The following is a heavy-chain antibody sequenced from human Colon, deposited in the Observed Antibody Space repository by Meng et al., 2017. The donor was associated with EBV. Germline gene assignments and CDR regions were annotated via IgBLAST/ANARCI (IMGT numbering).Heavy chain of an antibody. D-gene: IGHD3-22*01. CDR1: GYTFINYA. V-gene: IGHV7-4-1*02. Sequence: VQLVQSGSELKKPWALVKVPCKASGYTFINYAINWVRQAPGQGLEWMGWINTHTGNPTYGQGFTGRFVLSSDTSVSTANLQISSLKAEDTAVYYCARGGPYPDSSGFHWYFDLWGRGTLVTVSS. J-gene: IGHJ2*01. CDR2: INTHTGNP. CDR3: ARGGPYPDSSGFHWYFDL.